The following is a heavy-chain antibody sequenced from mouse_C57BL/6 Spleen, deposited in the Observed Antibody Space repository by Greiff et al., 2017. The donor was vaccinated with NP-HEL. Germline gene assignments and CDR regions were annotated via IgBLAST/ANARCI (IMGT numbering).Heavy chain of an antibody. CDR1: GYTFTDYN. CDR2: INPNNGGT. D-gene: IGHD5-1-1*01. J-gene: IGHJ2*01. V-gene: IGHV1-18*01. CDR3: ARSREIEGYFDY. Sequence: EVQLQQSGPELVKPGASVKIPCKASGYTFTDYNMDWVKQSHGKSLEWIGDINPNNGGTIYNQKFKGKATLTVDKSSSTAYMELRSLTSEDTAVYYWARSREIEGYFDYWGQGTTLTVSS.